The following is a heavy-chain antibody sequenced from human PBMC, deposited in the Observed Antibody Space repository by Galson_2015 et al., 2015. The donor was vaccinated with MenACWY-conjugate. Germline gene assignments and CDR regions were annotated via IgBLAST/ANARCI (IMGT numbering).Heavy chain of an antibody. V-gene: IGHV1-18*04. CDR1: GYTFTSYG. D-gene: IGHD3-22*01. Sequence: SGYTFTSYGISWVRQAPGQGLEWMGWISAYNGNTNYAQKLQGRVTTTTDTSTSTAYMELRSLRSDDTAVYYCARFETDYYDTAGYGMDVWGQGTTVTVSS. CDR3: ARFETDYYDTAGYGMDV. J-gene: IGHJ6*02. CDR2: ISAYNGNT.